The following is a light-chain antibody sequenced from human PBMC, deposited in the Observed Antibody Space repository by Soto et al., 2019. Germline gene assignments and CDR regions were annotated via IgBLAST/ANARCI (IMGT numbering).Light chain of an antibody. CDR1: QTLSSTY. J-gene: IGKJ4*01. V-gene: IGKV3-20*01. Sequence: DIVLAQSPGTLSLSAGERATLACRSSQTLSSTYLAWYQQKPGQAPRLLICGASTRATGIPDRFSGSGSGTDFTLTISRLEPEDFAVYYCQQYHTSLLTFGGGTKV. CDR2: GAS. CDR3: QQYHTSLLT.